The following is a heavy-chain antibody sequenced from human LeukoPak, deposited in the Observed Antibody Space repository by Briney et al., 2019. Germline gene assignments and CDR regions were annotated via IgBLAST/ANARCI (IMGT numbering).Heavy chain of an antibody. Sequence: SETLSLTCPVSGGFIISYYWRWIRQPPGKGLEWIGYIYYSGSTNYNPSLKSRVTISVDTSKNQFSLKLSSVTAADTAVYYCASTMIVVAGGYDIVAWGNGTTVTVSS. D-gene: IGHD3-22*01. J-gene: IGHJ6*03. CDR1: GGFIISYY. CDR3: ASTMIVVAGGYDIVA. CDR2: IYYSGST. V-gene: IGHV4-59*01.